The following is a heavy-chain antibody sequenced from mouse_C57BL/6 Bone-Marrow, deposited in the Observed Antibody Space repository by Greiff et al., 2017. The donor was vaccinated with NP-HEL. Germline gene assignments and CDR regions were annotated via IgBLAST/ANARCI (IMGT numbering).Heavy chain of an antibody. Sequence: QVQLQQSGAELARPGASVKLSCKASGYTFTSYGISWVKQRTGQGLEWIGEIYPRSGNTYYNEKFKGKATLTADKSSSTAYMELRSLTSEDSAVYVCARDYGSSYKGDYFDYWGQGTTLTVSS. V-gene: IGHV1-81*01. D-gene: IGHD1-1*01. CDR2: IYPRSGNT. J-gene: IGHJ2*01. CDR3: ARDYGSSYKGDYFDY. CDR1: GYTFTSYG.